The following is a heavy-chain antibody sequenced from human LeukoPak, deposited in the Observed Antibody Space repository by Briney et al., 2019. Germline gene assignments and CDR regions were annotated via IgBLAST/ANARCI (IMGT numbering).Heavy chain of an antibody. D-gene: IGHD3-22*01. CDR1: GFTFSSYA. V-gene: IGHV3-23*01. Sequence: GGSLRLSCAASGFTFSSYAMSWVRQAPGKGLEWVSAISGSGGSTYYAASVKGRFTTSRDNSKNTLYLQMNSLRAEDTAVYYCAKAAYYYDSSGYDAFDIWGQGTMVTVSS. J-gene: IGHJ3*02. CDR3: AKAAYYYDSSGYDAFDI. CDR2: ISGSGGST.